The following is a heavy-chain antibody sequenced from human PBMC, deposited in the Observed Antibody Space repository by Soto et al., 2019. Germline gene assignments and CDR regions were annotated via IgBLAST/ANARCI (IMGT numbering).Heavy chain of an antibody. CDR2: IYYSGSI. J-gene: IGHJ5*02. V-gene: IGHV4-59*12. Sequence: PSETLCLTCSVSGGSISSGDWTWIRKPPGKGLEWIGYIYYSGSINYNPSLKSRVTISVDTSKNQFSLKLSSVTAADTAVYYCARGRITMVRGETHWFDPWGQGTLVTVSS. CDR3: ARGRITMVRGETHWFDP. CDR1: GGSISSGD. D-gene: IGHD3-10*01.